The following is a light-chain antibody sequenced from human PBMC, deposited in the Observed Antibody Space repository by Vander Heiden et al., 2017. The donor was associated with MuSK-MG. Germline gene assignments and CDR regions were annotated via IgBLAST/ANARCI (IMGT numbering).Light chain of an antibody. J-gene: IGKJ2*01. Sequence: EIVLTQSPGTLSLSPGERATLSCRASQGGSSTFLEWYQQKPGQPPRILIYDTSTRATGIPDRFSGSGSGTDFTLTISRLQPEDFAVYYCLQYNNFPHLYTFGQGTKVEIK. CDR2: DTS. CDR1: QGGSSTF. V-gene: IGKV3-20*01. CDR3: LQYNNFPHLYT.